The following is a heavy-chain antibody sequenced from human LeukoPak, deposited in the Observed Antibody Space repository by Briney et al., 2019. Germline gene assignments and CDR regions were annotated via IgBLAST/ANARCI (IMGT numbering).Heavy chain of an antibody. CDR1: HYNFSSNG. Sequence: ASVKVSCMASHYNFSSNGITWVRQAPGQGLEWVGWISTYNGETNYAQNLQGRVSLTTDTSTTTAYMEMRGLRNDDTAVYYCARELWDRSSDGSVHFYGMDVWGQGTTVTVSS. V-gene: IGHV1-18*01. CDR2: ISTYNGET. D-gene: IGHD6-6*01. J-gene: IGHJ6*02. CDR3: ARELWDRSSDGSVHFYGMDV.